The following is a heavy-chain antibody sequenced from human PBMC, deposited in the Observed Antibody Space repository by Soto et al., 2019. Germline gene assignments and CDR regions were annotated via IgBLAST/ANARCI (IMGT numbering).Heavy chain of an antibody. CDR3: AKDRDRITMVRGVTPKSFDY. V-gene: IGHV3-23*01. J-gene: IGHJ4*02. CDR1: GFTFSSYA. Sequence: GGSLRLSCAASGFTFSSYAMSWVRQAPGKGLEWVSAISGSGGSTYYADSVRGRFTISRDNSKNTLYLQMNSLRAEDTAVYYCAKDRDRITMVRGVTPKSFDYWGQGTLVTVSS. D-gene: IGHD3-10*01. CDR2: ISGSGGST.